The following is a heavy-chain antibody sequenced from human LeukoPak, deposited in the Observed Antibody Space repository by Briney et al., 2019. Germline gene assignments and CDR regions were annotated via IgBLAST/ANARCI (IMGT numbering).Heavy chain of an antibody. J-gene: IGHJ6*02. CDR3: ARASADSSSWHDHPTTNMDV. V-gene: IGHV4-34*01. CDR1: GGSFGGYY. Sequence: SETLSLTCAVYGGSFGGYYWSWIRQPPGKGLEWIGEINHSGSTNYNPSLKSRVTISVDTSKNQFSLKLSSVTAADTAVYYCARASADSSSWHDHPTTNMDVWGQGTTVTVSS. D-gene: IGHD6-13*01. CDR2: INHSGST.